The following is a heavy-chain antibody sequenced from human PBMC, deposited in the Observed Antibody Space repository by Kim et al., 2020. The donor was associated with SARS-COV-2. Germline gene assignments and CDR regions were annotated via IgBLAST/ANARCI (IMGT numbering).Heavy chain of an antibody. CDR1: GGTFSSYA. CDR2: IIPIFGTA. CDR3: AHITMVRGVIIALDY. V-gene: IGHV1-69*13. D-gene: IGHD3-10*01. J-gene: IGHJ4*02. Sequence: SVKVSCKASGGTFSSYAISWVRQAPGQGLEWMGGIIPIFGTANYAQKFQGRVTITADESTSTAYMELSSLRSEDTAVYYCAHITMVRGVIIALDYWGQGTLVTVSS.